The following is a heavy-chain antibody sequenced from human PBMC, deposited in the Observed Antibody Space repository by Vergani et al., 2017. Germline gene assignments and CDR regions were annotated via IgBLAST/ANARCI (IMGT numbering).Heavy chain of an antibody. D-gene: IGHD3-10*01. CDR1: GGSISSSSYY. J-gene: IGHJ4*02. CDR2: IYYSGST. Sequence: QLQLQESGPGLVKPSETLSLTCTVSGGSISSSSYYWGWIRQPPGKGLEWIGSIYYSGSTNYNPSLKSRVTISVDTSKNQFSLKLSSVTAADTAVYYCARSVGSGSYDDYWGQGTLVTVSS. V-gene: IGHV4-39*07. CDR3: ARSVGSGSYDDY.